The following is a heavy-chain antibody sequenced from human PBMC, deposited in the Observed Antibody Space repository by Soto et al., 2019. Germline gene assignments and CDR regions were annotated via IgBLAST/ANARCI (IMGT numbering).Heavy chain of an antibody. CDR3: ARGSAYSSSWYAIFDY. Sequence: QVQLQQWGAGLLKPSETLSLTCAVYGGSFSGYYWSWIRQPPGKGLEWIGEINHSGSTNYNPSLKSRVTISVDTSKNQLSLKLSSVTAADTAVYYCARGSAYSSSWYAIFDYWGQGTLVTVSS. V-gene: IGHV4-34*01. CDR1: GGSFSGYY. J-gene: IGHJ4*02. CDR2: INHSGST. D-gene: IGHD6-13*01.